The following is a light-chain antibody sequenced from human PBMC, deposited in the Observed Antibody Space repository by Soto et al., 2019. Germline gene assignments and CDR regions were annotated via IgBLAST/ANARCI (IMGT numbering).Light chain of an antibody. CDR2: GNS. Sequence: QSVLTQPPSVSGAPGQRVTISCTGSSSNIGAGYDVHWYQQLPGTAPKLLIYGNSNRPSGVPDRFSGSKSGTSASLPITGLQAEDEADYYCQSYDSSLSGWVFGGGTKLTV. CDR1: SSNIGAGYD. V-gene: IGLV1-40*01. CDR3: QSYDSSLSGWV. J-gene: IGLJ3*02.